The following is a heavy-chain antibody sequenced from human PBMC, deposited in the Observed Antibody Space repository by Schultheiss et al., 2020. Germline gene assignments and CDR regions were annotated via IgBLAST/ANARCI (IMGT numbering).Heavy chain of an antibody. CDR3: ARYSSTSCYRKDWFDP. CDR1: GGSISSGGYY. V-gene: IGHV4-31*03. Sequence: SATLSLTCTVSGGSISSGGYYWSWNRQHPGKGLEWIGYIYYSGSTYYTPALKSRVTISVDTSKNQFSLKLRSVTAADTAVYCCARYSSTSCYRKDWFDPWGQGTPVTVSS. D-gene: IGHD2-2*02. J-gene: IGHJ5*02. CDR2: IYYSGST.